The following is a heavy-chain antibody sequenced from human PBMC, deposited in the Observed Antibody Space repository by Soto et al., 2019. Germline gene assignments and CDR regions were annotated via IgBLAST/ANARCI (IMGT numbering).Heavy chain of an antibody. CDR3: ARGVPYYYDSSGYPKYNWFDP. V-gene: IGHV4-31*03. D-gene: IGHD3-22*01. Sequence: QVQLQESGPGLVKPSQTLSLTCTVSGGSISSGGYYWSWIRQHPGKGLEWIGYIYYSGSTYYNPSLKSRVTISVDKSKNQFSLKLSSVTAADTAVYYCARGVPYYYDSSGYPKYNWFDPWGQGTLVTVSS. CDR1: GGSISSGGYY. CDR2: IYYSGST. J-gene: IGHJ5*02.